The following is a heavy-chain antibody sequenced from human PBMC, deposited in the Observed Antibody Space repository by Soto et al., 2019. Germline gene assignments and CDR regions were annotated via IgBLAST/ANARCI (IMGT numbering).Heavy chain of an antibody. CDR3: GRWGDTSALHYFDF. D-gene: IGHD3-22*01. CDR2: INHSGST. V-gene: IGHV4-34*01. Sequence: PSETLSLTCAVYGGSFSGYYWNWIRQSPGKGPEWIGEINHSGSTNYNPSLKSRVTMSVDTSKNQFSLKLSSVTAADTAMYYCGRWGDTSALHYFDFWGQGTQVTSPQ. J-gene: IGHJ4*02. CDR1: GGSFSGYY.